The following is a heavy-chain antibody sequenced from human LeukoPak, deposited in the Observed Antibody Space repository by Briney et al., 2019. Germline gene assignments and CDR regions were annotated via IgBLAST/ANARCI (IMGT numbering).Heavy chain of an antibody. CDR1: GGTFSSYA. V-gene: IGHV1-69*10. Sequence: SVKVSCKASGGTFSSYAISWVRQAPGQGLEWMGGIIPIFGIANYAQKFQDRVTITADKSTSTAYMELSSLRSEDTAVYYCARQGPTYYDSSGYYYAEDYYMDVWGKGTTVTVSS. CDR2: IIPIFGIA. J-gene: IGHJ6*03. CDR3: ARQGPTYYDSSGYYYAEDYYMDV. D-gene: IGHD3-22*01.